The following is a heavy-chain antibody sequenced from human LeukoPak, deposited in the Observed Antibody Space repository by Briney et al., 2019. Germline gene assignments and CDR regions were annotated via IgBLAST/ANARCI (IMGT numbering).Heavy chain of an antibody. J-gene: IGHJ4*02. CDR2: ISGSGGST. CDR3: AKGTVFGVVIHCLVVH. D-gene: IGHD3-3*01. V-gene: IGHV3-23*01. Sequence: GGSLRLSCAASGFTFSSYAMSWVRQAPGKGLEWVSAISGSGGSTYYADSVKGRFTISRDNSKNTLYLQMNSLRAEDTAVYYCAKGTVFGVVIHCLVVHWGQGTLVTVSS. CDR1: GFTFSSYA.